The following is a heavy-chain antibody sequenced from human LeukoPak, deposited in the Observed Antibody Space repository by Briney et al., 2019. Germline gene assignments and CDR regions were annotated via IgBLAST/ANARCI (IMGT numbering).Heavy chain of an antibody. J-gene: IGHJ4*02. CDR1: GGSISSDS. CDR3: ARHVSPTAQYNL. CDR2: FYYSGNT. V-gene: IGHV4-59*01. Sequence: PSETLSLTCTVSGGSISSDSWSWIRQPPGKGLEWIGYFYYSGNTNYNPSLKSRVTISVDTSKNQFSLKLSSVTAADTAVYYCARHVSPTAQYNLWGQGTLVTVSS. D-gene: IGHD1-20*01.